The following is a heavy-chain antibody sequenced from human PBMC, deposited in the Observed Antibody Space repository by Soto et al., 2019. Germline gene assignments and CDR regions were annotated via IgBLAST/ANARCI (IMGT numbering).Heavy chain of an antibody. CDR3: ARTYYYDSSGYYAYYYYGMDV. CDR1: GYSFTSYW. D-gene: IGHD3-22*01. J-gene: IGHJ6*02. V-gene: IGHV5-51*01. Sequence: GESLKISCKGSGYSFTSYWIGWVRQMPGKGLEWMGIIYPGDSDTRYSPSFQGQVTISADKSISTAYLQWSSLKASDTAMYYCARTYYYDSSGYYAYYYYGMDVWGQGTTVTVSS. CDR2: IYPGDSDT.